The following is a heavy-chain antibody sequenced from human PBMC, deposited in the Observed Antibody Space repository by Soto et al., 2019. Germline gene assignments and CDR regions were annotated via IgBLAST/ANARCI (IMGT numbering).Heavy chain of an antibody. J-gene: IGHJ5*02. Sequence: ASVKVSCKASGYTFTSYAMHWVRQAPGQRLEWMGWINAGNGNTKYSQKFQGRVTITRDTSASTAYMELSSLRSEDTAVYYCARDRGVLRYFDWFGWFDPWGQGTLVTVSS. CDR2: INAGNGNT. CDR3: ARDRGVLRYFDWFGWFDP. V-gene: IGHV1-3*01. CDR1: GYTFTSYA. D-gene: IGHD3-9*01.